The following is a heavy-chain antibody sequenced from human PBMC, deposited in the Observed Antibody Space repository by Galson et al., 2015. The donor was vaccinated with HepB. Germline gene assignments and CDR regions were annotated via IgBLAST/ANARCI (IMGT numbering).Heavy chain of an antibody. Sequence: SLRLSCAASGFSFSSYAMHWVRQAPGKWLEWVALISYDGNNKYYADSVKGRFTISRDNSKNTLYLQMNSLIPEDTAVYYCARSAYSGWSYYYYYGMDVWGQGTTVTVSS. CDR1: GFSFSSYA. CDR2: ISYDGNNK. D-gene: IGHD6-19*01. CDR3: ARSAYSGWSYYYYYGMDV. J-gene: IGHJ6*02. V-gene: IGHV3-30-3*01.